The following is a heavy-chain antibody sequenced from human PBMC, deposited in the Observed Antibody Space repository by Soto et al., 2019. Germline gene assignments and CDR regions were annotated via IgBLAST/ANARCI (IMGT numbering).Heavy chain of an antibody. CDR3: ANVFWGSTAPDGNS. CDR2: IRGSGDAT. Sequence: EVQLLESGGGLVQPGGSLRLSCAASGFHFSSYAMNWVRQAPGKGLEWVSAIRGSGDATYYADSVKGRFTISRDNFKNTLFLQMNSLRDKDTALYYCANVFWGSTAPDGNSWGQGTQVIVSS. J-gene: IGHJ4*02. V-gene: IGHV3-23*01. D-gene: IGHD3-16*01. CDR1: GFHFSSYA.